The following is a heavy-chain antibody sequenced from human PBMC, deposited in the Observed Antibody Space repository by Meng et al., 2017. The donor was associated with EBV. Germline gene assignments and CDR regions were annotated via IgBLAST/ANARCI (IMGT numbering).Heavy chain of an antibody. J-gene: IGHJ5*02. CDR1: GYTFTGYY. V-gene: IGHV1-2*06. Sequence: VQRVQSGAEVKKPGASVKVSCKASGYTFTGYYMHWVRQAPGQGLEWMGRISPNSGGTNYAQKFQGRVTMTRDTSISTAYMELSRLRSDDTAVYYCAKGADLAAAGTFWFDPWGQGTLVTVSS. CDR3: AKGADLAAAGTFWFDP. D-gene: IGHD6-13*01. CDR2: ISPNSGGT.